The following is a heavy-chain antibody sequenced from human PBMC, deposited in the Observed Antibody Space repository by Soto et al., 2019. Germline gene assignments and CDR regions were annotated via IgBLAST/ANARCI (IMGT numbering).Heavy chain of an antibody. J-gene: IGHJ5*02. CDR2: INPSGGST. CDR1: GYTFTSYY. CDR3: ASNGYSSTWHSWFDP. D-gene: IGHD6-13*01. Sequence: ASVKVSCKASGYTFTSYYMHWVRLAPGQGLEWMGIINPSGGSTSYAQKFQGRVTMTRDTSTSTVYMELSSLRSEDTAVYYCASNGYSSTWHSWFDPRGQGTLVTVSS. V-gene: IGHV1-46*03.